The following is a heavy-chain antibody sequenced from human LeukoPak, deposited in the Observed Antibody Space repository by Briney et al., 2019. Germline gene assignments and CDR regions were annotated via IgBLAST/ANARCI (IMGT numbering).Heavy chain of an antibody. V-gene: IGHV3-15*01. Sequence: GGSLRLSCAASGFTFSNAWMNWVRQAPGKGLEWVGRIKSKAEGGTTDYAAPVKGRFTISRDDSKNTPFLQMNSLKTEDTAVYYCTTGRSSSWPDYWGQGTLVTVSS. CDR3: TTGRSSSWPDY. J-gene: IGHJ4*02. CDR2: IKSKAEGGTT. CDR1: GFTFSNAW. D-gene: IGHD6-13*01.